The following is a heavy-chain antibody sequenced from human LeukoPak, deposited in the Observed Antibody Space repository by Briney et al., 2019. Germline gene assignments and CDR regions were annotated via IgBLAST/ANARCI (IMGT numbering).Heavy chain of an antibody. CDR3: ARMNHVNTAANWFDP. Sequence: GASVKVSCKASGYTFTNYDINWVRQATGQGLEWMGWMKPNSGDTGYAQKFQGRITVTRNTSISTAYMELSSLSSEDTAIYYCARMNHVNTAANWFDPWGQGTLVTVSS. CDR2: MKPNSGDT. D-gene: IGHD2-21*02. J-gene: IGHJ5*02. CDR1: GYTFTNYD. V-gene: IGHV1-8*01.